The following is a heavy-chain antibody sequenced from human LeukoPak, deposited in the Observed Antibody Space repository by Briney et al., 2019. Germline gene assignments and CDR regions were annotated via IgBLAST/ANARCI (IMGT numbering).Heavy chain of an antibody. V-gene: IGHV5-51*01. D-gene: IGHD6-19*01. Sequence: GEALKISCNGSGYLFKSYWIGWLRQMLPKGLEGVGIVYPGDCDTRYSPSFQGPITIFTGKSLSTPYLEGSILKPPDTATYYCARHGRYRSGWYEIYWGQGTLVTVSS. CDR3: ARHGRYRSGWYEIY. CDR2: VYPGDCDT. J-gene: IGHJ4*02. CDR1: GYLFKSYW.